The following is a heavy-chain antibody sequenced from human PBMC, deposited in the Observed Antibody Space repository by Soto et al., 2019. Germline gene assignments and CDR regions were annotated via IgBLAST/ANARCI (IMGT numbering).Heavy chain of an antibody. Sequence: SLRLSCAASGFTFSNVWMNWVRQAPGKGPEWVGRIKSKTDGGTVEYAAPVKDRFTISRDDSENTLYLQMNSLKTEDTAVYYCSHGYYQYFESWGQGTLVTVSS. D-gene: IGHD5-18*01. J-gene: IGHJ4*02. V-gene: IGHV3-15*07. CDR2: IKSKTDGGTV. CDR3: SHGYYQYFES. CDR1: GFTFSNVW.